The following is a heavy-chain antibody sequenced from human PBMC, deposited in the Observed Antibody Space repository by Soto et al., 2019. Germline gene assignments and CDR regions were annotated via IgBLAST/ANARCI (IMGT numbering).Heavy chain of an antibody. CDR2: IGGTGGFVT. D-gene: IGHD3-10*01. Sequence: GSLRLSCAASGVSGFTFSKYAMSWVRQAPGKGLEWVSTIGGTGGFVTYYADSVKGRFTISRDNARNTLYLEMNSLRTEDTALYYCTRDIGGKGAYWGPGTLVTVSS. CDR1: GVSGFTFSKYA. J-gene: IGHJ4*02. V-gene: IGHV3-23*01. CDR3: TRDIGGKGAY.